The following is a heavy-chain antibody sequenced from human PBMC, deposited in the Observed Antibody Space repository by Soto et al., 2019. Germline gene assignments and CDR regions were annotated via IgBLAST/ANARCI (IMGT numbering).Heavy chain of an antibody. D-gene: IGHD3-3*01. V-gene: IGHV3-33*01. Sequence: GGSLRLSCAASGFTFSSYGMHWVRQAPGKGLEWVAVIWYDGSNKYYADSVKGRFTISRDNSKNTLYLQMNSLRAEDTAVYYCARAPTIFGVVIMGDWGQGTLVTVSS. J-gene: IGHJ4*02. CDR3: ARAPTIFGVVIMGD. CDR1: GFTFSSYG. CDR2: IWYDGSNK.